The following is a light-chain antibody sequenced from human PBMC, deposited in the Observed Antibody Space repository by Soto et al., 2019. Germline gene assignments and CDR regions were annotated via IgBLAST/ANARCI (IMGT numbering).Light chain of an antibody. V-gene: IGKV1-9*01. J-gene: IGKJ5*01. Sequence: DILLTQSPAFLSSSAGDRATITCRASQCLSSFLAWYQQKPGKAPKLLIYAASTMRSGVPTRFSGSGAGTDFTIHSSSMLAEDVATYYCRQLRSYRITFGQGTRLEIK. CDR1: QCLSSF. CDR3: RQLRSYRIT. CDR2: AAS.